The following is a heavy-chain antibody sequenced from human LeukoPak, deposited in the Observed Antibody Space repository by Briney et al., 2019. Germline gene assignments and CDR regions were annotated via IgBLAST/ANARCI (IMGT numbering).Heavy chain of an antibody. J-gene: IGHJ6*02. CDR2: IQTNENT. D-gene: IGHD2-15*01. V-gene: IGHV3-53*01. CDR3: AKNLYCGGGSCYPSALGMDV. CDR1: GFTVSSSY. Sequence: GGSLRLSCAASGFTVSSSYMSWVRQAPGKGLEWVSLIQTNENTYYADSVKGRFTISRDNSKNTLFLQMNSLRAEDTAVYYCAKNLYCGGGSCYPSALGMDVWGQGTTVTVSS.